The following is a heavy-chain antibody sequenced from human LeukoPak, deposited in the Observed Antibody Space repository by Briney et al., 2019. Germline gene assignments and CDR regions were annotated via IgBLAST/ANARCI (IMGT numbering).Heavy chain of an antibody. CDR1: GYTFTGYY. J-gene: IGHJ4*02. D-gene: IGHD3-22*01. CDR3: ARVQTGLDSSGYYYGEYFDY. CDR2: INPNSGGT. Sequence: ASVKVSCKAFGYTFTGYYMHWVRQAPGQGLEWMGWINPNSGGTNYAQKFQGRVTMTRDTSISTAYMELSRLRSDDTAVYYCARVQTGLDSSGYYYGEYFDYWGQGTLVTVSS. V-gene: IGHV1-2*02.